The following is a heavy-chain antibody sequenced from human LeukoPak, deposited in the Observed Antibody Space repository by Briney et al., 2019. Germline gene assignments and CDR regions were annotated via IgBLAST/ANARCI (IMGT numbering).Heavy chain of an antibody. CDR3: AKDRGSAGSDVFDI. CDR2: ISYDGRNE. J-gene: IGHJ3*02. D-gene: IGHD3-10*01. V-gene: IGHV3-30*18. CDR1: GFSFSSYG. Sequence: GGSLRLSCAASGFSFSSYGMHWVRQAPGKGLEWVAVISYDGRNEYYADSVKGRFTISRDNSKNTLYMQMNSLRAEDKAVYYCAKDRGSAGSDVFDIWGQGTMVTVSS.